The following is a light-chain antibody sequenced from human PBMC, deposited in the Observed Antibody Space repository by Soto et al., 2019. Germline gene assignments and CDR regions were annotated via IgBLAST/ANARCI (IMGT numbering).Light chain of an antibody. CDR1: QSISSY. V-gene: IGKV1-39*01. Sequence: DIPMTQSPSSLSASVGARVTITCRASQSISSYLNWYQPKPGKAPKLLIYAASSLQSGVPSRLSGSGSGKDCTLTISSLQPDEGATDYCQQLNTVSRTVGQGTKVDIK. CDR3: QQLNTVSRT. CDR2: AAS. J-gene: IGKJ1*01.